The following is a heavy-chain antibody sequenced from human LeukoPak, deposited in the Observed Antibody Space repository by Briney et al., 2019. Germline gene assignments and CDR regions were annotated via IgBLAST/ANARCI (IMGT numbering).Heavy chain of an antibody. Sequence: ASVKVSCKASGYTFTCYYMHWVRQAPGQGLEGMGWINPNSGGTNYAQKFQGWVTMTRDTSISTAYMELSRLRSDDTAVYYCARDPCSGGSCYANWFDPRGQGTLVTVS. CDR1: GYTFTCYY. CDR2: INPNSGGT. CDR3: ARDPCSGGSCYANWFDP. D-gene: IGHD2-15*01. V-gene: IGHV1-2*04. J-gene: IGHJ5*02.